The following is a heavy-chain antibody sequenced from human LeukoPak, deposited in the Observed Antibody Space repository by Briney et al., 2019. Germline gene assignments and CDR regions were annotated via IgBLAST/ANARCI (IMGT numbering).Heavy chain of an antibody. D-gene: IGHD6-13*01. CDR3: ARRGIAAAGYDY. CDR1: GGSISSYY. V-gene: IGHV4-59*08. J-gene: IGHJ4*02. Sequence: SETLSLTCTVSGGSISSYYWSWIRQPPGKGLEWIWYIYYSGTTNYNPSLKSRVTILVATSKNQFSLNLRSVTAADTAVYYCARRGIAAAGYDYWGQGTLVTVSS. CDR2: IYYSGTT.